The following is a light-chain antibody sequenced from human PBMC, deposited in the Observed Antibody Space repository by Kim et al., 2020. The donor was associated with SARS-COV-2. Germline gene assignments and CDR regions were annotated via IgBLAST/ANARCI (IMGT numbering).Light chain of an antibody. V-gene: IGLV3-1*01. CDR1: KLGDKF. CDR2: QDS. Sequence: VSPGQTASITCSGDKLGDKFACWYQQKPGQSPVLVIYQDSKRPAGIPERFSGSNSGNTATLTISGTQAMDEADYYCQAWDSSTWVFGGGTQLTVL. J-gene: IGLJ3*02. CDR3: QAWDSSTWV.